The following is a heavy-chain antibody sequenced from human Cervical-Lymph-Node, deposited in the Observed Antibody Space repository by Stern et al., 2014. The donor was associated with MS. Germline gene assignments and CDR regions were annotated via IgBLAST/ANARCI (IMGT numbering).Heavy chain of an antibody. CDR2: INAGNGHT. CDR3: AREDISGSIILDF. V-gene: IGHV1-3*01. D-gene: IGHD3-3*02. Sequence: VHLVESGAEVKKPGASVKVSCQASGYIFTTYAIHWVRQAPGQNFEWLGWINAGNGHTRYSQKFEARVTINTDTSANTAYMELSSLRSEDTAVYYCAREDISGSIILDFWGQGTLVAVSS. CDR1: GYIFTTYA. J-gene: IGHJ4*02.